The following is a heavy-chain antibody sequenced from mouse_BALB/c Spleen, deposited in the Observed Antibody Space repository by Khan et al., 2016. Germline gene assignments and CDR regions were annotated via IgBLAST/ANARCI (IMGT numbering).Heavy chain of an antibody. CDR3: SRGGLYDGYLFAY. CDR2: ISGGSSNI. J-gene: IGHJ3*01. CDR1: GFTFSSFG. Sequence: EVELVESGGGLVQPGGSRKLSCAASGFTFSSFGMHWVRQAPEKGLEWVAYISGGSSNIYYADTVKGRFTISRDNPKNTLFLQMTSLRSEDTAMYYCSRGGLYDGYLFAYWGQGTLVTVSA. D-gene: IGHD2-3*01. V-gene: IGHV5-17*02.